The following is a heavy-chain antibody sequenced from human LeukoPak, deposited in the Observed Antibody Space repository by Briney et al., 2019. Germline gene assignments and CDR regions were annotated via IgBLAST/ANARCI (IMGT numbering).Heavy chain of an antibody. CDR1: GFTVSSNH. CDR2: LYSGGNT. J-gene: IGHJ4*02. CDR3: ARGGYGSGSYGMGH. V-gene: IGHV3-66*02. Sequence: PGGSLRLSCAVSGFTVSSNHMNWVPQAPGKGLEWVSVLYSGGNTDYADSVKGRFTISRDNSKNTVYLQLNSLRAEDTAVYYCARGGYGSGSYGMGHWGQGTLVTVSS. D-gene: IGHD3-10*01.